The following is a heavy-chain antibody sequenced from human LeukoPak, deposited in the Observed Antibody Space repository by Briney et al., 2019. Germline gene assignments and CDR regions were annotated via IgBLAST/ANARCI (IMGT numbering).Heavy chain of an antibody. V-gene: IGHV3-53*01. D-gene: IGHD3-22*01. CDR1: GSTVSSNC. CDR2: IYSGGST. J-gene: IGHJ4*02. Sequence: PGGSLRLSCAASGSTVSSNCMSWVRQAPGKGLERVSFIYSGGSTYYTDSVKGRFTISRDNSKNTLYLQMNSLRAEDTAVYYCARRAGDYSHPYDYWGQGILVTVSS. CDR3: ARRAGDYSHPYDY.